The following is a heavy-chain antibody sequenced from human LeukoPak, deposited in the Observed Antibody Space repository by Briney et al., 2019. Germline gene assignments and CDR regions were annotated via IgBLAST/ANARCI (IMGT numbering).Heavy chain of an antibody. CDR3: AKEERELDY. V-gene: IGHV3-23*01. CDR2: IIPSGHTT. Sequence: GGSLRLSCAASGFTFSSYAMHWVRQAPGKGLEWVSGIIPSGHTTYYADSVRGRFTISRDNSKNTLYLQMNSLRAEDTAVYYCAKEERELDYWGQGTLVTVSS. D-gene: IGHD1-1*01. CDR1: GFTFSSYA. J-gene: IGHJ4*02.